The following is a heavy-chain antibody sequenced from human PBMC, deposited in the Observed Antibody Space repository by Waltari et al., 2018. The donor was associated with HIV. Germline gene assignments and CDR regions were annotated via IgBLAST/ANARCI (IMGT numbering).Heavy chain of an antibody. D-gene: IGHD1-26*01. CDR3: ARGEDVTLTHLPPGFRLEF. J-gene: IGHJ3*01. CDR2: INPDSGVT. Sequence: LVQSASEVRAPGASVTLSCPAPGAKLSTYFISWLRQAPGQGLEWLGRINPDSGVTTYSKTFQNRVTMTRDTSSASTYMELTRLTSADTATYLCARGEDVTLTHLPPGFRLEFWGQGSVVNVSS. CDR1: GAKLSTYF. V-gene: IGHV1-2*06.